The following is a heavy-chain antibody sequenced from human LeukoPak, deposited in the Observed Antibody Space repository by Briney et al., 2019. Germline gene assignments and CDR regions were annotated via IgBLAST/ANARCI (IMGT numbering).Heavy chain of an antibody. D-gene: IGHD5-12*01. CDR3: AREGSDYDVDY. J-gene: IGHJ4*02. V-gene: IGHV3-74*01. CDR2: IKSDGTTT. CDR1: GFXFSTYW. Sequence: GGSLRLSCAASGFXFSTYWIHWVRQAPGKGLVWVSSIKSDGTTTSYADSVKGRFTISRDNAKDTLYLQMNSLRAEDTAVYYCAREGSDYDVDYWGQGTLVTVSS.